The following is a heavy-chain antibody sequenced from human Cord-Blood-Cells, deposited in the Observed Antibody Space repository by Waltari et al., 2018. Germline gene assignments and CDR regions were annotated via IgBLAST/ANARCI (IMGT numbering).Heavy chain of an antibody. CDR3: AREGESYDILTGYYNWFDP. V-gene: IGHV1-2*06. Sequence: QVQLVQSGAEVKKPGASVKVSCKASGYTFTGYYMHWVRQAPGQGLEWMGRINPNSGGTNYAQKFQGRVTMTRDTSISTAYMELSRLRSDDTAVYYCAREGESYDILTGYYNWFDPWGQGTPVTVSS. CDR1: GYTFTGYY. D-gene: IGHD3-9*01. CDR2: INPNSGGT. J-gene: IGHJ5*02.